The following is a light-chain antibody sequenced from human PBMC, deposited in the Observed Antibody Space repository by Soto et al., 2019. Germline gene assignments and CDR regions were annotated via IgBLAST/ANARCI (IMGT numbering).Light chain of an antibody. CDR1: QGISTY. CDR3: QQSSNTPSIT. J-gene: IGKJ5*01. Sequence: DIQMTQSPSSLSASVGGRVTITCRASQGISTYLNWYQQKPGKAPKLLIYAASTLQSGVPSRFSGSGSATDVPLTISRLQPEEFATYCCQQSSNTPSITFGQGTRR. V-gene: IGKV1-39*01. CDR2: AAS.